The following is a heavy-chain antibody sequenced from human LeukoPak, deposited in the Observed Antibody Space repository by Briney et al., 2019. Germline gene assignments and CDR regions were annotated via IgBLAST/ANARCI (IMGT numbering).Heavy chain of an antibody. Sequence: GGSLRLSCAASDFTVISNYMTWVRQVPGKGLEWVGFIRTKDYGGTTKYAASVKDRFTISRDDSKCIAYLQMNSLKTEDTAVYYCTREWELPGTDFDYWGQGTLVTVSS. D-gene: IGHD1-26*01. V-gene: IGHV3-49*04. CDR1: DFTVISNY. CDR2: IRTKDYGGTT. CDR3: TREWELPGTDFDY. J-gene: IGHJ4*02.